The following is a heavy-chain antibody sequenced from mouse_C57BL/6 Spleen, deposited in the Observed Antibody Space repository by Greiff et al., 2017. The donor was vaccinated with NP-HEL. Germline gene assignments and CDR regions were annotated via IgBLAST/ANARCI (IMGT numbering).Heavy chain of an antibody. CDR3: TPYYGSRGDY. CDR1: GFTFSDAW. V-gene: IGHV6-6*01. D-gene: IGHD1-1*01. Sequence: EVQGVESGGGLVQPGGSMKLSCAASGFTFSDAWMDWVRQSPEKGLEWVAEIRNKANNHATYYAESVKGRFTISRDDSKSSVYLQMNSLRAEDTGIYYCTPYYGSRGDYWGQGTTLTVSS. CDR2: IRNKANNHAT. J-gene: IGHJ2*01.